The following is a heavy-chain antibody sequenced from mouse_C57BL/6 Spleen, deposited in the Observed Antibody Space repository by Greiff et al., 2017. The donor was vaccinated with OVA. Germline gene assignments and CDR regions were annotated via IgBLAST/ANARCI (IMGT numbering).Heavy chain of an antibody. V-gene: IGHV1-80*01. J-gene: IGHJ4*01. CDR1: GYAFSSYW. CDR2: IYPGDGDT. D-gene: IGHD4-1*01. Sequence: QVQLQQSGAELVKPGASVKISCKASGYAFSSYWMNWVKQRPGKGLEWIGQIYPGDGDTNYNGKFKGKATLTADKSSSTAYMQLSSLTSEDSAVYFCARENWDRYYAMDYWGQGTSVTVSS. CDR3: ARENWDRYYAMDY.